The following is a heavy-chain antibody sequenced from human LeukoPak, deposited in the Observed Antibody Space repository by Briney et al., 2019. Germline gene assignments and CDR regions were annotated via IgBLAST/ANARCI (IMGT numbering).Heavy chain of an antibody. J-gene: IGHJ2*01. CDR3: ARAATGYCSGGSCYRYRTYWYFDL. Sequence: SEILSLTCTVSGGSISSYYWSWIRPPPGKGLEWIGYIYYSGSTNYNPSLKSRVTISVDTSKNQFSLKLSSVTAADTAVYYCARAATGYCSGGSCYRYRTYWYFDLWGRGTLVTVSS. CDR1: GGSISSYY. CDR2: IYYSGST. D-gene: IGHD2-15*01. V-gene: IGHV4-59*01.